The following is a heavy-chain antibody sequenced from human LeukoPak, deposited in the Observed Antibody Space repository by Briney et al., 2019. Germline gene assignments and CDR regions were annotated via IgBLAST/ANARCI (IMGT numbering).Heavy chain of an antibody. CDR1: GYTFTSYY. V-gene: IGHV1-46*01. J-gene: IGHJ4*02. Sequence: ASVTVSCKASGYTFTSYYMHWVRQAPGQGLEWMGIINPSGGSTIYAQKFQGRVTMTRDTSTSTVYMELSSLRSEDTAVYYCARGAKTYYYGSGSYFFGYWGQGTLVTVSS. CDR3: ARGAKTYYYGSGSYFFGY. D-gene: IGHD3-10*01. CDR2: INPSGGST.